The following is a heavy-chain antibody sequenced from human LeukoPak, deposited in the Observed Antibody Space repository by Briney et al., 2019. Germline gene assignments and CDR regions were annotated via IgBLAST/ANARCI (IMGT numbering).Heavy chain of an antibody. CDR3: AKGAAAGSVSADY. D-gene: IGHD6-13*01. CDR1: GFAFNTYA. Sequence: GGSLRLSCAASGFAFNTYAMSWVRQAPGKGLEWVSNLSGSDGQTFHTDSVKGRFTISRDNSKNTLYLQMNSLRVEDTAVYYCAKGAAAGSVSADYWGQGTLVTVSS. CDR2: LSGSDGQT. V-gene: IGHV3-23*01. J-gene: IGHJ4*02.